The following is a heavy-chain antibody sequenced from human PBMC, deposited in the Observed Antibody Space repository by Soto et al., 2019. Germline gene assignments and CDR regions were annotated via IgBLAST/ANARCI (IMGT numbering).Heavy chain of an antibody. CDR2: IYYSGST. D-gene: IGHD6-6*01. V-gene: IGHV4-59*01. CDR3: ARVRGRLLDP. CDR1: GGSISSYY. Sequence: SETLSLTCTVSGGSISSYYWSWIRQPPGKGLKWIGYIYYSGSTNYNPSLKSRVTISVDTSKNQFSLKLSSVTAADTAVYYCARVRGRLLDPWGQGTLVTVSS. J-gene: IGHJ5*02.